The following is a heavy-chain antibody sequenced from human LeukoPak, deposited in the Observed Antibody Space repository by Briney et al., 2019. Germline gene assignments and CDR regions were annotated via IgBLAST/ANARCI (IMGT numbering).Heavy chain of an antibody. CDR3: ARASAYYYDSSGYYNY. CDR1: GYTFTSYG. J-gene: IGHJ4*02. V-gene: IGHV1-18*01. D-gene: IGHD3-22*01. CDR2: ISAYNGNT. Sequence: ASLKVSCKASGYTFTSYGISWVRQAPGQGLEWMGWISAYNGNTNYAQKLQGRVTMTTDTSTSTAYMELRSLRSDDTAVYYCARASAYYYDSSGYYNYWGQGTLVTVSS.